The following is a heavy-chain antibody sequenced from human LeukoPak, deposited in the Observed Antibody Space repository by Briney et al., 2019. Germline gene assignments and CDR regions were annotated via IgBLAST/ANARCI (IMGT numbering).Heavy chain of an antibody. CDR1: GFTFSSYA. J-gene: IGHJ6*02. V-gene: IGHV3-23*01. CDR3: ATVRYYGSGSYGYYYYYGMDV. CDR2: ISGSGRST. Sequence: GGSLRLSCAASGFTFSSYAMSWVRQAPGKGLEWVSAISGSGRSTYYAYSVKGRFTTSRDNSKNTLYLEMNSLRAEDTAVYYCATVRYYGSGSYGYYYYYGMDVWGQGTTVTVSS. D-gene: IGHD3-10*01.